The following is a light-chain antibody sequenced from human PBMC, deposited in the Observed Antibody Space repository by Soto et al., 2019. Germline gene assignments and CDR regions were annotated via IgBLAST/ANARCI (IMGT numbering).Light chain of an antibody. Sequence: EIVMTQSPATLSVSPGERATLSCRASQSVSSNLAWYQQKPGQAPRLLIYGASTRATGIPARFSGSGSGTAFTLNISSLQSEDFAVYYCQQYSNWPPVTFGGGTKVEIK. V-gene: IGKV3-15*01. CDR3: QQYSNWPPVT. J-gene: IGKJ4*01. CDR2: GAS. CDR1: QSVSSN.